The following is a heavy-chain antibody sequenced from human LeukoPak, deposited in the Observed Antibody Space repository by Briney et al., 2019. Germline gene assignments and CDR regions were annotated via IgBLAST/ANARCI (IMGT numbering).Heavy chain of an antibody. D-gene: IGHD3-3*01. V-gene: IGHV3-23*01. CDR3: AKEGYYGASPMLDH. Sequence: PGGSLRLSCAASGFTFNTYGMSWVRQAPGKGLEWVSSISANGAGTYYIDSVKGRFTISRDNSKNTLYLQMNSLRAEDTAVYYCAKEGYYGASPMLDHWGQGTLVTVSS. J-gene: IGHJ4*02. CDR1: GFTFNTYG. CDR2: ISANGAGT.